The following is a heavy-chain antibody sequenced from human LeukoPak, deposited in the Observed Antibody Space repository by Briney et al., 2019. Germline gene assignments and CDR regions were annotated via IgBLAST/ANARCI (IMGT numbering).Heavy chain of an antibody. D-gene: IGHD3-22*01. CDR2: ISGSGGST. CDR3: AKDRNYYDSSGRYYMDV. V-gene: IGHV3-23*01. J-gene: IGHJ6*03. Sequence: GGSLRLSCAASGFTLSSYAMSWVRQAPGKGLEWVSGISGSGGSTYYADSVKGRFTISRDNSKNTLYLQMNSLRAEDTAVYYCAKDRNYYDSSGRYYMDVWGKGTTVTISS. CDR1: GFTLSSYA.